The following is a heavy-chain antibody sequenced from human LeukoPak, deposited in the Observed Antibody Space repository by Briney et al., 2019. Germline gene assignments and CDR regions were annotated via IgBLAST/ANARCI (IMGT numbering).Heavy chain of an antibody. CDR3: ARFRSYFDY. CDR1: GGSISSYY. Sequence: SETLSPTCTVSGGSISSYYWNWIRQPPGKGLGWIGYIYYSGSTNYNPSLKSRVTISVDTSKNQFSLKLSSVTAADTAVYYCARFRSYFDYWGQGTLVTVSS. J-gene: IGHJ4*02. V-gene: IGHV4-59*12. CDR2: IYYSGST.